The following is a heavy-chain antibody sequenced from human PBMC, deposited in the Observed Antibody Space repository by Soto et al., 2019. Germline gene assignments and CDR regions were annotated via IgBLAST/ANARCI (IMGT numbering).Heavy chain of an antibody. Sequence: GGSLRLSCAASGFTVSSNYMSWVRQAPGKGLEWVSVIYSGGSTYYADSVKGRFTISRDNSKNTLYLQMNSLRAEDTAVYYCASEGGRYYYDSSGSFYWGQGTLVTVSS. CDR2: IYSGGST. D-gene: IGHD3-22*01. J-gene: IGHJ4*02. CDR3: ASEGGRYYYDSSGSFY. V-gene: IGHV3-53*01. CDR1: GFTVSSNY.